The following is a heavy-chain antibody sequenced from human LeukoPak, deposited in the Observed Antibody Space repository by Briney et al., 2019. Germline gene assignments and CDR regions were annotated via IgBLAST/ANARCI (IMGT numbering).Heavy chain of an antibody. J-gene: IGHJ4*02. V-gene: IGHV4-59*01. Sequence: SETLSLTCTVSGGSIIYYWSWIRQPPGKGLEWIAFTHSSGNTGYNPSLKSRVTLSLDTSKNHFSLKVTSMTAADTGVYYCARSLPGAIGAADLWGQGTLVTVSS. CDR1: GGSIIYY. CDR3: ARSLPGAIGAADL. CDR2: THSSGNT. D-gene: IGHD6-13*01.